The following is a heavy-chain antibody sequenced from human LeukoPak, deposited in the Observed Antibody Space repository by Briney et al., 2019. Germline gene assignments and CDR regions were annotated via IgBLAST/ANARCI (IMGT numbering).Heavy chain of an antibody. CDR1: GFTFSSYG. V-gene: IGHV3-30*18. Sequence: PGGSLRFSCAASGFTFSSYGMHWVRQAPGKGLEWVAVISYDGSNKYYADSVKGRFTISRDNSKNTLYLQMNSLRAEDTAVYYCAKHWAGYSSGGSCYCSDYWGQGTLVTVSS. D-gene: IGHD2-15*01. CDR2: ISYDGSNK. J-gene: IGHJ4*02. CDR3: AKHWAGYSSGGSCYCSDY.